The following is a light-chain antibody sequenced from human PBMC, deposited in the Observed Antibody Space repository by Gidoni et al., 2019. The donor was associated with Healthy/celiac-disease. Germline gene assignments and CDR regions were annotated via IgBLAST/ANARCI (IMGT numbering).Light chain of an antibody. CDR1: SSDVGGSNY. CDR3: SSYTSSSTLL. Sequence: QSALTQPASVSASPGQSITISCTGTSSDVGGSNYVSWYQQHPGKAPKLMIYEVSNRPSGVSNRFSGSKSGNTASLTISGLQAEDEADYYCSSYTSSSTLLFGGGTKLTVL. V-gene: IGLV2-14*01. CDR2: EVS. J-gene: IGLJ2*01.